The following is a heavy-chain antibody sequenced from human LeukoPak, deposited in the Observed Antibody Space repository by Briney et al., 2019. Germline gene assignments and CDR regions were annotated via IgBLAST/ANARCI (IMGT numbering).Heavy chain of an antibody. Sequence: GGSLRLSCAASGLTFSSYSMTWVRQAPGKGLEWVSIVSSGGGSTFYADSVKGRFTISRDNSKNTLFLQMSSLRAEDTAVYYCAKRAIADNRYFDFWGQESWSPSPQ. D-gene: IGHD1-14*01. CDR2: VSSGGGST. CDR1: GLTFSSYS. J-gene: IGHJ4*01. CDR3: AKRAIADNRYFDF. V-gene: IGHV3-23*01.